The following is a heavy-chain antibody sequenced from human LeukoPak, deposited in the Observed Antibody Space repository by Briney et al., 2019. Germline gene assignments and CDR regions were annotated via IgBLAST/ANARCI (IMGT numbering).Heavy chain of an antibody. J-gene: IGHJ4*02. D-gene: IGHD3-10*01. CDR3: ARTRYYYNSRSYGAPYYFDY. Sequence: SETLSLTCAVSGGSISSNSYYWGWIRQPPGKGLEWIGSIYYSGSTYYNPSLKTRVTISVDTSKNQFSLKLSSVTAADTAVYYCARTRYYYNSRSYGAPYYFDYWGQGTLVTVSS. CDR1: GGSISSNSYY. V-gene: IGHV4-39*01. CDR2: IYYSGST.